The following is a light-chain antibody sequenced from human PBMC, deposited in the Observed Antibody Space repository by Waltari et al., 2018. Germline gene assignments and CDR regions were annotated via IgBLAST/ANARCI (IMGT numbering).Light chain of an antibody. Sequence: SSELTQDPAVSVALGQTVRITCQGGSLRSYYASWYQQNPGQAPVLVIYGKNNRPSGIPDRFSGSSSGNTASLTITGAQAEDEADYYCNYRDSSGNHLVFGGGTRLTVL. V-gene: IGLV3-19*01. CDR2: GKN. CDR3: NYRDSSGNHLV. CDR1: SLRSYY. J-gene: IGLJ3*02.